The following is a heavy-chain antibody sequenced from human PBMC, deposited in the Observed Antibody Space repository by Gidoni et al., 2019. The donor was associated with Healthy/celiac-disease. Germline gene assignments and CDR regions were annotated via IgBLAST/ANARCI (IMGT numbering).Heavy chain of an antibody. CDR1: GYTFTSHG. Sequence: QVQLVKSGAEVKKPGASVTVYCKAPGYTFTSHGITWGGQAHGHGLEGMGLISAYNGKTNYAQKLQGTVTMTTDTSTSTAYMELRSLRSDDTAVYYCASGADDFWSGYIKNYYYYMDVWGKGTTVTVSS. D-gene: IGHD3-3*01. CDR2: ISAYNGKT. V-gene: IGHV1-18*01. CDR3: ASGADDFWSGYIKNYYYYMDV. J-gene: IGHJ6*03.